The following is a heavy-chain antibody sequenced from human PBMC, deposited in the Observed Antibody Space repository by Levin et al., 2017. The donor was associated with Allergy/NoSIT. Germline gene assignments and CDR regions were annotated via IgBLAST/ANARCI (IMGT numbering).Heavy chain of an antibody. CDR1: GFTFSNYW. CDR2: INSDGSST. V-gene: IGHV3-74*01. CDR3: ARGLFETSAYTFSNY. J-gene: IGHJ4*02. D-gene: IGHD3-16*01. Sequence: LSLTCVASGFTFSNYWIHWVRQVPGKGLVWVSRINSDGSSTNYADSVKGRFTISRDNAKNTVYLQMNSLRAEDTAVYYCARGLFETSAYTFSNYWGQGTLVTVSS.